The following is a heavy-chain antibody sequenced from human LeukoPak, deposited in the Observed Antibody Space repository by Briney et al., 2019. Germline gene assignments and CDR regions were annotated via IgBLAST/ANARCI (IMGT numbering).Heavy chain of an antibody. Sequence: ASVKVSCKASGYTFTIYYMHWVRQAPGQGLEWMGIINPSGGSTSYAQKFQGRVTMTRDTSTSTVHMELSGLRSEDTAVYYCTKSLGGYYAFDYWGQGTLVTVSS. CDR3: TKSLGGYYAFDY. CDR2: INPSGGST. V-gene: IGHV1-46*01. J-gene: IGHJ4*02. D-gene: IGHD3-22*01. CDR1: GYTFTIYY.